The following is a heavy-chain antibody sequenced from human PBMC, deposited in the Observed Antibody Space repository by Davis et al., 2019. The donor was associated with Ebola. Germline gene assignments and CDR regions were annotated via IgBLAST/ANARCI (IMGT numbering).Heavy chain of an antibody. CDR1: GFTFSSYW. D-gene: IGHD4/OR15-4a*01. CDR2: IKQDGSEK. CDR3: WCSHDAFDI. J-gene: IGHJ3*02. V-gene: IGHV3-7*01. Sequence: GESLKISCAASGFTFSSYWMSWVRQAPGKGLEWVANIKQDGSEKYYVDSVKGRFTISRDNSKNTLYLQMNSLRAEDTAVYYSWCSHDAFDIWGQGTMVTVSS.